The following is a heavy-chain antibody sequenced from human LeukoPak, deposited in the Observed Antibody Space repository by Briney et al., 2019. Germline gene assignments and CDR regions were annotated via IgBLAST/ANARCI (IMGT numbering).Heavy chain of an antibody. CDR1: GGSFSGYY. D-gene: IGHD4-17*01. CDR3: ARAHDYGDPITTVLFDP. CDR2: INHSGST. Sequence: SETLSLTCAVYGGSFSGYYWSWIRQPPGKGLEWIGEINHSGSTNYNPSLKSRVTISVDTSKNQFSLKLSSVTAADTAVYYCARAHDYGDPITTVLFDPWGQGTLVTVSS. J-gene: IGHJ5*02. V-gene: IGHV4-34*01.